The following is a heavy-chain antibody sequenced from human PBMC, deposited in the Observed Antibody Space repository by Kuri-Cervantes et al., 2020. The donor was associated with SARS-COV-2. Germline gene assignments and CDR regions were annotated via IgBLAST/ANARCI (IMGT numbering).Heavy chain of an antibody. Sequence: GGSLRLSCTASGFSFSSYTMHWVRLAPGKGLEWVAVISYDGTNKYYADSVKGRFTISRDDSKNTLYLQMNSLRAEDTAVYYCAKDPILISPVGYWGQGTLVTVAS. CDR2: ISYDGTNK. CDR1: GFSFSSYT. V-gene: IGHV3-30*07. J-gene: IGHJ4*02. CDR3: AKDPILISPVGY. D-gene: IGHD2/OR15-2a*01.